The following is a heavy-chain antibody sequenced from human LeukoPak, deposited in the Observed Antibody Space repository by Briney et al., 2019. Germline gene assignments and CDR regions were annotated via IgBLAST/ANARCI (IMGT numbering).Heavy chain of an antibody. J-gene: IGHJ4*01. CDR3: ARYRGHSTTWTYFFDY. D-gene: IGHD6-13*01. CDR2: IDPSGDTI. CDR1: GFTFSDYY. V-gene: IGHV3-11*04. Sequence: GGSLSHPRFASGFTFSDYYMSWIRQSPEKGLERVSYIDPSGDTIYYADSVKGRFTISKDNAKNSLYLRMNALRAEDTAVYYCARYRGHSTTWTYFFDYWGQRTLPTLSS.